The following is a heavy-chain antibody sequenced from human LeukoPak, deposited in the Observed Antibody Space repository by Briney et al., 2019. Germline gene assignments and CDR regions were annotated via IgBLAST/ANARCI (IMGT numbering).Heavy chain of an antibody. D-gene: IGHD2-2*01. J-gene: IGHJ6*02. V-gene: IGHV1-18*01. CDR3: GRGAGYCSSTSCYVFSVDYYYYGMDV. CDR1: GYTFTSYG. CDR2: ISAYNGNT. Sequence: GASVKVSCKASGYTFTSYGISWVQQAPGQGLEWMGWISAYNGNTNYAQKLQGRVTMTTDTSTSTAYMELRSLRSDDTAVYYCGRGAGYCSSTSCYVFSVDYYYYGMDVWGQGTTVTVSS.